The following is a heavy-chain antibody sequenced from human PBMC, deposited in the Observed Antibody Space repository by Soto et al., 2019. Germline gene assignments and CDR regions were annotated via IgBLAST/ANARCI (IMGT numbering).Heavy chain of an antibody. V-gene: IGHV3-33*01. CDR3: ARDDEYSGNGMDV. J-gene: IGHJ6*02. CDR1: EFTFSNYG. Sequence: QVQLVESGGGVVQPGRSLRLSCAASEFTFSNYGMHWVRQAPGKGLEWVAVILTDGTNTYHADSVNHRFTISRDKSKNTLYLQMNSLRAEDTAVYYCARDDEYSGNGMDVWGQGTTVTVS. CDR2: ILTDGTNT. D-gene: IGHD3-10*01.